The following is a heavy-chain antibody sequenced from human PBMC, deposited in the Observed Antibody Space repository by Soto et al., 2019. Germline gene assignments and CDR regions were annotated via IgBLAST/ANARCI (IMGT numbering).Heavy chain of an antibody. CDR2: IYYSGST. CDR1: GGSMSSGGYY. V-gene: IGHV4-31*03. J-gene: IGHJ6*03. D-gene: IGHD3-10*01. CDR3: ARGPRITMVRGLTLEDNYYYIDV. Sequence: QVQLQEWGPGLVMPSQTLSLTCTVSGGSMSSGGYYWSWIRQHPGKGLEWIGYIYYSGSTYYNPSLKSRVTISVDTSKNQFSLKLSSVTAADTAVYYCARGPRITMVRGLTLEDNYYYIDVWGKGTTVTVSS.